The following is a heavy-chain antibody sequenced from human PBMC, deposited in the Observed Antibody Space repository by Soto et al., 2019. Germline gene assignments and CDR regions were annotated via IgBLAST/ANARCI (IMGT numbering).Heavy chain of an antibody. J-gene: IGHJ4*02. Sequence: PGGSLRLSCAASGFNFINSYMSWVRQAPGKGLEWVSVIYGGGSTFYAGSVKGRFTISRDNSNSKVSLEMNNLRAEDTAVYYCARXFTXYFDSWGQGALVTVSS. CDR1: GFNFINSY. CDR2: IYGGGST. V-gene: IGHV3-53*01. CDR3: ARXFTXYFDS.